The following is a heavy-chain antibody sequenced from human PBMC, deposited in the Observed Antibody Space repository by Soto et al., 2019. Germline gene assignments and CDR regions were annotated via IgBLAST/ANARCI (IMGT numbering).Heavy chain of an antibody. V-gene: IGHV4-39*01. D-gene: IGHD5-18*01. CDR3: ARVRGYSYGYYYYGMDV. Sequence: QLLESGPGLVKPSETLSLTCTVSGGSISSSSYYWGWIRQPPGKGLEWIGSIYYSGSTYYNPSLKSRVTISVDTSKNQFSLKLSSVTAADTAVYYCARVRGYSYGYYYYGMDVWGQGTTVTVSS. J-gene: IGHJ6*02. CDR2: IYYSGST. CDR1: GGSISSSSYY.